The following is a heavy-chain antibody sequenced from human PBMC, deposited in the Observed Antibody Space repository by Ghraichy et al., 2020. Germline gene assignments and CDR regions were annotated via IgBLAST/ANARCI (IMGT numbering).Heavy chain of an antibody. Sequence: ASVKVSCKAGGYPFTTSAMHSVRESPGQRLEWMGWINAGNGNTKYSQKFQGRVTITRDTSASTAYMELSSLRSEDTAVYYCARDRISGGGDGYFDLWGRG. D-gene: IGHD2-21*02. J-gene: IGHJ2*01. CDR2: INAGNGNT. CDR1: GYPFTTSA. CDR3: ARDRISGGGDGYFDL. V-gene: IGHV1-3*01.